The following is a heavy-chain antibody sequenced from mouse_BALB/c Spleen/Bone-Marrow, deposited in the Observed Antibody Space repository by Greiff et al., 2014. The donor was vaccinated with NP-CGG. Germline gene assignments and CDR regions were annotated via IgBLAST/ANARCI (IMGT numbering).Heavy chain of an antibody. J-gene: IGHJ2*01. V-gene: IGHV1-7*01. CDR3: AGERYAGYYFDY. CDR1: GYTFTSYW. Sequence: VQLVESGAELAKPGASVKMSCKASGYTFTSYWMHWVKQRPGQGLEWIGYINPSTGYTEYNQKFKDKATLTADKSSSTAYMQLSSLTSEDSAVYYCAGERYAGYYFDYWGQGTTLTVSS. D-gene: IGHD2-3*01. CDR2: INPSTGYT.